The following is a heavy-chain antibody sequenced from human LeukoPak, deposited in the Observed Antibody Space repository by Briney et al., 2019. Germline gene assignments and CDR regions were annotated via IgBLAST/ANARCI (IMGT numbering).Heavy chain of an antibody. Sequence: GGSLRLSCAASGFTVSNKYMTWVRQAPGKGLEWVSLIYSDGRTYYADSVKGRCTISRDNSKNTLYLQMNSLRVEDTAVYFCARDVMSGWWYYYYYMDVWGKGTTVTVSS. CDR3: ARDVMSGWWYYYYYMDV. J-gene: IGHJ6*03. CDR2: IYSDGRT. V-gene: IGHV3-53*01. CDR1: GFTVSNKY. D-gene: IGHD6-19*01.